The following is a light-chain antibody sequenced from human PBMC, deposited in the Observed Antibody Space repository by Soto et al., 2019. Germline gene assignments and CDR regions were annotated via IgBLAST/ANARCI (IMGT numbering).Light chain of an antibody. CDR1: QSLNNNF. CDR3: QQYDSSAIT. J-gene: IGKJ5*01. Sequence: EIVLTQSPGTLSLSPGERATLSCRTSQSLNNNFLAWYQQKPGQAPRLLITGASNRATGIPDRFSGSGSGTDFPLTINRLEPEDFALYYCQQYDSSAITFGQGTRLEIQ. V-gene: IGKV3-20*01. CDR2: GAS.